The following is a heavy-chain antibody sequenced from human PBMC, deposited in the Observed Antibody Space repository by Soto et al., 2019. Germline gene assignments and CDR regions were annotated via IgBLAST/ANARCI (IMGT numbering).Heavy chain of an antibody. D-gene: IGHD2-15*01. CDR1: GGTFSSYA. V-gene: IGHV1-69*06. CDR2: IIPMLGTA. Sequence: QVQLVQSWAEVKKPGTSVKVSCKASGGTFSSYAISWVRQAPRQGLEWMGGIIPMLGTANYAQKFQGRVTISADKSTSTADMELSSLRSEDTAVYSCANPSSPYCSGGSCYAPLYYYGMDVWGQGTTVTVSS. J-gene: IGHJ6*02. CDR3: ANPSSPYCSGGSCYAPLYYYGMDV.